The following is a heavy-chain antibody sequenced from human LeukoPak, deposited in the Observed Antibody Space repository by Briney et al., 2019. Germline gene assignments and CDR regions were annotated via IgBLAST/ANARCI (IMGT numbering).Heavy chain of an antibody. V-gene: IGHV1-46*01. CDR2: INPSGGST. Sequence: GASVKVSCKASGYTFTSYYMHWVRQAPGQGLEWMGIINPSGGSTSYAQKFQGRVTMTRDTSTSTVYMELSSLRSEDTAVYYCARDPLVGANADYYYYGMDVWGQGTTVTVSS. D-gene: IGHD1-26*01. CDR1: GYTFTSYY. J-gene: IGHJ6*02. CDR3: ARDPLVGANADYYYYGMDV.